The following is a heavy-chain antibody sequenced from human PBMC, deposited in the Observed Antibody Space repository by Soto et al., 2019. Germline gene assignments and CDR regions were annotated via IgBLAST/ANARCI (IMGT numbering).Heavy chain of an antibody. CDR2: IYWDDDK. V-gene: IGHV2-5*02. Sequence: QITLRESGPTRVKPTQTLMLTCTFSGFSLTTRPVGVAWIRQPPGKALEWLAVIYWDDDKRYNPSLKTRLTIAKATSKNQVVLTMAYMDPVDTATYFCAHRGDMNRNWDQGYLDHWGHGTLVTVSS. D-gene: IGHD1-26*01. J-gene: IGHJ4*01. CDR3: AHRGDMNRNWDQGYLDH. CDR1: GFSLTTRPVG.